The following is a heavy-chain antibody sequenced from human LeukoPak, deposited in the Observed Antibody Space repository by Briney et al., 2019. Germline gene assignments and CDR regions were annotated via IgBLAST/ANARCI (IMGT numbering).Heavy chain of an antibody. V-gene: IGHV3-30*02. Sequence: GGSLRLSCAASGFTFSSYGMHWVRQAPGKGLEWVAFIRYDGSNKYYADSVKGRFTISRDNSKNTLYLQMNSLRAEDTAVYYCAKNQIRKSAIDYWGQGTLVTVSS. CDR3: AKNQIRKSAIDY. J-gene: IGHJ4*02. CDR2: IRYDGSNK. CDR1: GFTFSSYG.